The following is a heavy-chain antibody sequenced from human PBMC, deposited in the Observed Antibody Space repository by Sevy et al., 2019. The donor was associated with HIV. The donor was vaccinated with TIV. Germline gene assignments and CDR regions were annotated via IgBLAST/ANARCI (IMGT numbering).Heavy chain of an antibody. V-gene: IGHV3-30*02. CDR2: IHYKGSDK. J-gene: IGHJ6*02. Sequence: GGSLRLSCAASGFIFSSFGMHWVRQAPGKGLEWVAFIHYKGSDKYYADAVKGRYTISRDNSKNTVYLQMSSLRAEDTVVYCCAKDYSTGWYGYYYGIDVWGQGTTVTVSS. D-gene: IGHD6-19*01. CDR3: AKDYSTGWYGYYYGIDV. CDR1: GFIFSSFG.